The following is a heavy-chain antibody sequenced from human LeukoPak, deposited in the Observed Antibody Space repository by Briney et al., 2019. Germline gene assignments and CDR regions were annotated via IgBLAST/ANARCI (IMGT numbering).Heavy chain of an antibody. V-gene: IGHV5-51*01. Sequence: PGESLKISCKVSGYSFTNYWIGWVRQMPGKGPEWMGIIHDSDTVYSPSFQGQVIMSADKSISTAYLQWSSLKASDTAMYYCAREGSYFGSSTHDYWGQGTLVTVSS. CDR3: AREGSYFGSSTHDY. CDR1: GYSFTNYW. J-gene: IGHJ4*02. D-gene: IGHD3-10*01. CDR2: IHDSDT.